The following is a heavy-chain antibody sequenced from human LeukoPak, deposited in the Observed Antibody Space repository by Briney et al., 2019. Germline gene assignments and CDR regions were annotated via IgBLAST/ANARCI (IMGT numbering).Heavy chain of an antibody. Sequence: PGGSLRLSCAASGFTFSSYAMHWVRQAPGKGLEWVAVISYDGSNKYYADSMKGRFTISRDNSKNTLYLQMNSLRAEDTAVYYCASAMESRDAIVVVPAAPEGYWGQGTLVTVSS. V-gene: IGHV3-30-3*01. CDR3: ASAMESRDAIVVVPAAPEGY. CDR1: GFTFSSYA. CDR2: ISYDGSNK. J-gene: IGHJ4*02. D-gene: IGHD2-2*01.